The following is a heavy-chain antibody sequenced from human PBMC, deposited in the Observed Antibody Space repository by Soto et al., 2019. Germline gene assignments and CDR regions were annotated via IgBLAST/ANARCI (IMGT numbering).Heavy chain of an antibody. D-gene: IGHD6-13*01. J-gene: IGHJ4*02. CDR3: ARDTSSSWYTYFDS. Sequence: GGSLRLSCAASGFTFSSYSMHWVRQAPGKGLEWISYISSGSATIYYGDSVKVRFTISRDNAQNSLYLQMNSLRAEDTAVYYCARDTSSSWYTYFDSWGQGTLVTVSS. CDR2: ISSGSATI. CDR1: GFTFSSYS. V-gene: IGHV3-48*01.